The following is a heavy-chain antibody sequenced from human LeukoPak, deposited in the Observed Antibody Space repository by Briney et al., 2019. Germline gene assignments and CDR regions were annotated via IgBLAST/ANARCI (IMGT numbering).Heavy chain of an antibody. CDR3: ARGRYFAMDV. V-gene: IGHV3-74*01. CDR2: VNTDGSNT. J-gene: IGHJ6*04. Sequence: QAGGSLRLSCAASGFTFSSTCMHWVRQAPGKGLVWVSGVNTDGSNTRYVDSVKGRFTISRDNAKNTVYLQVNSLRAEDTAVYYCARGRYFAMDVWGKGTTVTVSS. CDR1: GFTFSSTC.